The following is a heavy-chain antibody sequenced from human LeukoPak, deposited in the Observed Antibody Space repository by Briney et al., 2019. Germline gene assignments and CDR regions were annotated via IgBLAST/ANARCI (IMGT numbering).Heavy chain of an antibody. Sequence: PSETLSLICGVSGGSVSSTNWWTWIRQPPGKGLEWIGEVHLDGRTNFNPSLKSRLTMSVDLSENHVPLKLTSVTAADTAVYYCAREGGFYRPLDYSGQGTLVTVSS. CDR3: AREGGFYRPLDY. CDR1: GGSVSSTNW. D-gene: IGHD6-25*01. CDR2: VHLDGRT. V-gene: IGHV4-4*02. J-gene: IGHJ4*02.